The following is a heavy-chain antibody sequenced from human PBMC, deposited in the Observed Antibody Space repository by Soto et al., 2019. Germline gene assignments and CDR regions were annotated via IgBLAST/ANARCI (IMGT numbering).Heavy chain of an antibody. Sequence: SVKVSCKASGGTFSSYTISWVRQAPGQGLEWMGRIIPILGIANYAQKFQGRVTITADKSTSTAYMELSSLRSEDTAVYYCARDPYYDILTGYYLNNWFDPWGQGTLVTVSS. V-gene: IGHV1-69*04. D-gene: IGHD3-9*01. J-gene: IGHJ5*02. CDR1: GGTFSSYT. CDR3: ARDPYYDILTGYYLNNWFDP. CDR2: IIPILGIA.